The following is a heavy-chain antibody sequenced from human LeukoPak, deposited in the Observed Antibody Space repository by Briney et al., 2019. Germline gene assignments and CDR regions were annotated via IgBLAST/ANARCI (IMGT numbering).Heavy chain of an antibody. CDR3: ARGSVWFGSLSYFDY. D-gene: IGHD3-10*01. Sequence: PSETLSLTCTVSGGSISSYYWSWIRQPPGKGLEWIGYIYYSGSTNYNPSLKSRVTISVDTSKNQFSLELSSVTAADTAVYYCARGSVWFGSLSYFDYWGQGTLVTVSS. CDR1: GGSISSYY. V-gene: IGHV4-59*01. J-gene: IGHJ4*02. CDR2: IYYSGST.